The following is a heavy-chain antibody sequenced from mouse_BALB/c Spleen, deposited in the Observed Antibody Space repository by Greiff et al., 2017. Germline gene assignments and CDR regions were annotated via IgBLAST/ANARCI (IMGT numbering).Heavy chain of an antibody. Sequence: QVQLQQPGAELVMPGASVKMSCKASGYTFTDYVISWVKQRTGQGLEWIGEIYPGSGSTYYNEKFKGKATLTADKSSNTAYMQLSSLTSEDSAVYFCARRYYGNFYAMDYWGQGTSVTVSS. V-gene: IGHV1-81*01. J-gene: IGHJ4*01. CDR3: ARRYYGNFYAMDY. CDR1: GYTFTDYV. D-gene: IGHD2-1*01. CDR2: IYPGSGST.